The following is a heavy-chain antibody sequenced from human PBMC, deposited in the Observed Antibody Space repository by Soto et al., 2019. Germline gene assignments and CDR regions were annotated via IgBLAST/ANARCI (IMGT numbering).Heavy chain of an antibody. Sequence: QLQLQESGPGLVKPSETLSLTCTVSGGSISSSSYYWGWIRQPPGKGLEWIGSIYYSGITYYNPSLKGRVTISVDTSKNQFSLKLSSVTAADTAVYYCASRGSSSWYGYWGQGTLVTVSS. CDR3: ASRGSSSWYGY. CDR1: GGSISSSSYY. CDR2: IYYSGIT. J-gene: IGHJ4*02. D-gene: IGHD6-13*01. V-gene: IGHV4-39*01.